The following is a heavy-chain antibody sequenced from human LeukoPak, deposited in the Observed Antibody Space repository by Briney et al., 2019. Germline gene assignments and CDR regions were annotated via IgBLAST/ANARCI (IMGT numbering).Heavy chain of an antibody. CDR1: GLTFSSFV. V-gene: IGHV3-23*01. CDR3: AKDLPNYYESSGYPS. CDR2: ISGSGGDT. Sequence: PGGSLRLSCAASGLTFSSFVMSWFRQAPGKGLEWVSAISGSGGDTYYADSVKGRFTISRDNVKNTLYLQMNSLRADGTAVYYCAKDLPNYYESSGYPSWGQGTLVTVSS. J-gene: IGHJ5*02. D-gene: IGHD3-22*01.